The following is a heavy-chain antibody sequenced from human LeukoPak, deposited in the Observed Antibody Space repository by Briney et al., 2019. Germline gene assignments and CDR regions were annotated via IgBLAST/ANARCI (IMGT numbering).Heavy chain of an antibody. J-gene: IGHJ3*02. Sequence: GGFQTLACAASGFTFSSYGMSWDRQAPGKGLEWVSAISSSGGSTYYADSVKGRFTISRDNSKNTLYLQMNSLRAEDTAVYYCAKRGGWGPRSYKAYDIWGRG. CDR3: AKRGGWGPRSYKAYDI. CDR1: GFTFSSYG. V-gene: IGHV3-23*01. D-gene: IGHD3-16*01. CDR2: ISSSGGST.